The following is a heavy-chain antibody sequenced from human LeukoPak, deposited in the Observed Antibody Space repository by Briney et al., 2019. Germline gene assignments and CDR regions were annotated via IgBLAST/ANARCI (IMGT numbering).Heavy chain of an antibody. CDR1: GGSISSSDHH. CDR3: VRLGWIQIRYYFDY. CDR2: IYYSGSS. Sequence: SETLSLTCSVSGGSISSSDHHWGWIRQPPGKPLEWIGNIYYSGSSFYNPSLKSRVTLSVETSRNQFSLKVTSVSAADTAVYYCVRLGWIQIRYYFDYWGQGALVTVSS. J-gene: IGHJ4*02. D-gene: IGHD3-9*01. V-gene: IGHV4-39*01.